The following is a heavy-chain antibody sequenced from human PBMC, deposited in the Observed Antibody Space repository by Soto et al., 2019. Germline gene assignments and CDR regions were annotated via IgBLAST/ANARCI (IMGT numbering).Heavy chain of an antibody. J-gene: IGHJ3*02. CDR1: GFIFSTYA. D-gene: IGHD5-18*01. CDR3: AKDFGYNYGYDAFDI. Sequence: GGSLRLSCAASGFIFSTYAMSWVRQAPRKGLEWVSGVSGSGGSTYCVDSVKGRFTISRDNSKNTLYLQMNSLRAEDTAVYYCAKDFGYNYGYDAFDIWGQGTMVTVSS. CDR2: VSGSGGST. V-gene: IGHV3-23*01.